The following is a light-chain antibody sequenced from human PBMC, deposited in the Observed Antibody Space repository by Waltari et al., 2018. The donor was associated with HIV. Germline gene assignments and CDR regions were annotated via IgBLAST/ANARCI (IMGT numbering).Light chain of an antibody. CDR1: NSNIGNNY. Sequence: QSVLTQPPSVSAAPGQKVTISCSGRNSNIGNNYVSWYQQIPGTAPKLLIYDNNKLPSGIPDRFSGSKSDTSATLGITGLQTGDEADYRCGTWDSSLSAVVFGGGTKLTVL. CDR3: GTWDSSLSAVV. CDR2: DNN. J-gene: IGLJ3*02. V-gene: IGLV1-51*01.